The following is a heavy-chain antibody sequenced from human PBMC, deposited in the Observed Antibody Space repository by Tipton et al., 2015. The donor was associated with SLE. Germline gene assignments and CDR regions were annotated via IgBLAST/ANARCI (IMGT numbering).Heavy chain of an antibody. D-gene: IGHD3-22*01. Sequence: GSLRLSCAASGFTFSSYWMHWVRRATGKGLEWVSAIVTAGDTYYPGSVKGRFTISRENAKNSLYLQVNSLRAEDTAVYYCARGMIVLEGYAFDIWAQGTVVTVSS. CDR2: IVTAGDT. J-gene: IGHJ3*02. CDR3: ARGMIVLEGYAFDI. V-gene: IGHV3-13*01. CDR1: GFTFSSYW.